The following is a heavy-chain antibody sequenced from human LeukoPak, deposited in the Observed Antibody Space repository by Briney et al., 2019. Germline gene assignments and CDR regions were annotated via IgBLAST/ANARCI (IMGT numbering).Heavy chain of an antibody. CDR3: ARGPLEYSSSSFDY. J-gene: IGHJ4*02. V-gene: IGHV4-34*01. Sequence: PSETLSLTCTVSGASVNGASVTTYYWSWIRQPPGKGLEWIGEINHSGSTNYNPSLKSRVTISVDTSKNQFSLKLSSVTAADTAVYYCARGPLEYSSSSFDYWGQGTLVTVSS. CDR1: GASVNGASVTTYY. D-gene: IGHD6-6*01. CDR2: INHSGST.